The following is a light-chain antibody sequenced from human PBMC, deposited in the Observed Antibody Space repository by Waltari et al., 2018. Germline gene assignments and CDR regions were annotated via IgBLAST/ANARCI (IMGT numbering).Light chain of an antibody. CDR1: NYNICSGP. CDR2: SNG. J-gene: IGLJ2*01. V-gene: IGLV1-44*01. Sequence: QSVLTQAASVSGTPGQRVTISCSGTNYNICSGPFNRYQQVPGMSPKLLIYSNGQRPSGVPDRFSGSKSGTSASLAISGLQSEDEADYYCATWDGRVNGVLFGGGTKVTVL. CDR3: ATWDGRVNGVL.